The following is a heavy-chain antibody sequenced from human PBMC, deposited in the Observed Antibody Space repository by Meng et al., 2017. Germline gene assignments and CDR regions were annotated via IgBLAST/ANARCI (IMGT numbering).Heavy chain of an antibody. CDR2: INPNSGGT. CDR3: AKTYSSSGYYFDY. D-gene: IGHD6-13*01. J-gene: IGHJ4*02. CDR1: GYTFTGYY. V-gene: IGHV1-2*06. Sequence: ASVKVSCKASGYTFTGYYMHWVRQAPGQGLEWMGRINPNSGGTNYAQKFQDRVTMTRETSISTAYMELSRMRSDDTAVYYCAKTYSSSGYYFDYWGQGTLVTVSS.